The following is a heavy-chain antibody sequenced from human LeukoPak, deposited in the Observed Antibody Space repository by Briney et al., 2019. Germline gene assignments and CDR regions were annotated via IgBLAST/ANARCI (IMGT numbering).Heavy chain of an antibody. V-gene: IGHV3-11*06. CDR2: ISSSSTYT. J-gene: IGHJ4*02. Sequence: GGSLRLSCAASGFTFSDYYMSWIRQAPEKGLEWVSYISSSSTYTDYADSVKGRFTISRDNAKNSLYLQMNSLRAEDTAVYFCARVSSGITHNDWGQGTLVTVSS. D-gene: IGHD3-10*01. CDR1: GFTFSDYY. CDR3: ARVSSGITHND.